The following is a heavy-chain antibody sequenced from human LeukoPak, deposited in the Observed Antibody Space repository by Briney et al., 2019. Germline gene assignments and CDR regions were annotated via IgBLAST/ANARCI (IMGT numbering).Heavy chain of an antibody. V-gene: IGHV3-30*04. Sequence: GRSLRLSCAASGSTFSSYAMHWVRQAPGKGLEWVAVISYDGSNKYYADSVKGRFTISRDNSKNTLYLQMNSLRAEDTAVYYCARDAIRAAMVTANWFDPWGQGTLVTVSS. CDR1: GSTFSSYA. CDR3: ARDAIRAAMVTANWFDP. J-gene: IGHJ5*02. D-gene: IGHD5-18*01. CDR2: ISYDGSNK.